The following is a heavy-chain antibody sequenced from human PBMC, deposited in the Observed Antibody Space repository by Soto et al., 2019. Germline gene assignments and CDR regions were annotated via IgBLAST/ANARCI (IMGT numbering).Heavy chain of an antibody. J-gene: IGHJ6*02. V-gene: IGHV4-34*01. CDR3: ARGGIQLWFYYYYGMDV. CDR2: INHSGST. Sequence: SESLSLTCAVYGGSFSGYYWSWMRQPPGKGLEWIGEINHSGSTNYNPSLKSRVTISVDTSKNQFSLKLSSVTAADTAVYYCARGGIQLWFYYYYGMDVWGQGTTVTVSS. D-gene: IGHD5-18*01. CDR1: GGSFSGYY.